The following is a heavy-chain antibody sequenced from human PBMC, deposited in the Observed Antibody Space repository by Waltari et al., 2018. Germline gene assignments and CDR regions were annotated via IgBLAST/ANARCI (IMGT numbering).Heavy chain of an antibody. J-gene: IGHJ4*02. D-gene: IGHD4-4*01. CDR1: GFPFSSYA. V-gene: IGHV3-30-3*01. CDR2: ISYDGSNK. Sequence: QVQLVESGGGVVQPGRSLRLSCAASGFPFSSYAMHWVRQAPGKGLEWVAVISYDGSNKYYADSVKGRFTISRDNSKNTLYLQMNSLRAEDTAVYYCARDPRPYSIAAYFDYWGQGTLVTVSS. CDR3: ARDPRPYSIAAYFDY.